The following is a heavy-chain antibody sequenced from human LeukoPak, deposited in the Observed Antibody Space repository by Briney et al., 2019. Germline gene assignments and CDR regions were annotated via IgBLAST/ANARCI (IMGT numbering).Heavy chain of an antibody. V-gene: IGHV4-31*03. D-gene: IGHD4-23*01. Sequence: SETLSLTCTVSGGSISSGGYCWSWIRQHPGKGLEWIGYIYYSGSTYYNPSLKSRVTISVDTSKNQFSLKLSSVTAADTAVYYCARDHPGYDYGGNSPEDAFDIWGQGTMVTVSS. CDR3: ARDHPGYDYGGNSPEDAFDI. CDR1: GGSISSGGYC. CDR2: IYYSGST. J-gene: IGHJ3*02.